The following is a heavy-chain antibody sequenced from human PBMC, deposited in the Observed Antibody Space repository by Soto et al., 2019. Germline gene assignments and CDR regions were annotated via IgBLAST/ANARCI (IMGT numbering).Heavy chain of an antibody. Sequence: QLQLRESGPGLVKPSETLSLTCTVSGGSIIGSGFHWAWIRQPPGKGLEWIGSIYYSGTANYSPSLKSRLAIDVDTSKIQFSLRRSSVTAADTAVYYCATRSGDYVGWFDPWGQGTRVTVSS. J-gene: IGHJ5*02. CDR2: IYYSGTA. CDR3: ATRSGDYVGWFDP. V-gene: IGHV4-39*01. D-gene: IGHD4-17*01. CDR1: GGSIIGSGFH.